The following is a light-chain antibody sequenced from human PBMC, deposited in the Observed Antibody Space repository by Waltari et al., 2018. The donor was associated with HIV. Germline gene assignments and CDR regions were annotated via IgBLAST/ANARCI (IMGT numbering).Light chain of an antibody. CDR3: QSYDRSLSASVV. CDR1: SSNIGADYD. Sequence: QSVLTQPPSVSGAPGQRVTISCTGGSSNIGADYDVHWYQQIPGTAPKLLISGNKNRPAGVPDRFLASKSGASASLAITVLQAEEEADYFCQSYDRSLSASVVFGVGTKLTVL. CDR2: GNK. J-gene: IGLJ2*01. V-gene: IGLV1-40*01.